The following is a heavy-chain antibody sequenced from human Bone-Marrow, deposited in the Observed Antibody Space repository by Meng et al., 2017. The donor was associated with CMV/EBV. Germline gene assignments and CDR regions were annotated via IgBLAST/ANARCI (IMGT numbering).Heavy chain of an antibody. Sequence: GSLRLSCTVSGGSISSYYWSWIRQPAGKGLEWIGRIYTSGSTNYNPSLKSRVTMSVDTSKNQFSLKLSSVTAADTAVYYCAREWAGSGSSYGMDVWGQGTTVTVSS. D-gene: IGHD3-10*01. J-gene: IGHJ6*02. V-gene: IGHV4-4*07. CDR2: IYTSGST. CDR3: AREWAGSGSSYGMDV. CDR1: GGSISSYY.